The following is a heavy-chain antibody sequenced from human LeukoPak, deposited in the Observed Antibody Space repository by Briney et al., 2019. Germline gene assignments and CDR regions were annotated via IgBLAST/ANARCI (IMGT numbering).Heavy chain of an antibody. D-gene: IGHD5-24*01. CDR2: MYYRGRT. CDR3: ARHFDRDGYKSNAFDI. CDR1: GGSFSSSSHY. V-gene: IGHV4-39*01. J-gene: IGHJ3*02. Sequence: PSETLSLTCTVSGGSFSSSSHYWGWVRQPPGKGLEWIGSMYYRGRTYYNASLRSRVTISVDTSRDQFSLKLSSVTAADTAVYYCARHFDRDGYKSNAFDIWGQGTMVTVSS.